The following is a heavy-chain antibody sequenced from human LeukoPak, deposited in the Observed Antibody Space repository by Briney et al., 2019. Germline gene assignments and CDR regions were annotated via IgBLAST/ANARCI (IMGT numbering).Heavy chain of an antibody. V-gene: IGHV4-34*01. D-gene: IGHD3-22*01. Sequence: SETLSLTCAVYGGSFSGYYWSWIRQPPGKGLEWIGEINHSGSTNYNPSLKSRVTISVDTSKNQFSLKLSPVTAADTAVYYCAVFLSDSSGFDFDYWGQGTLVTVSS. CDR1: GGSFSGYY. CDR3: AVFLSDSSGFDFDY. J-gene: IGHJ4*02. CDR2: INHSGST.